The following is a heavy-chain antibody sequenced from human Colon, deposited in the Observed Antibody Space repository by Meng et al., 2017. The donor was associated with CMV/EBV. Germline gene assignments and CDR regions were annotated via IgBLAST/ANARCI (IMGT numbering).Heavy chain of an antibody. V-gene: IGHV4-34*01. CDR1: GGSFIGYS. J-gene: IGHJ5*02. CDR3: ARRSGSYRLTYWFDP. D-gene: IGHD1-26*01. Sequence: GSLRLSCALSGGSFIGYSWSWIRQPPGKGPVWIGAIDHVGTTNYNPSLKSRVTISVDTSKNEFSLSLTSVTATDTAVYYCARRSGSYRLTYWFDPWGQGTLVTVSS. CDR2: IDHVGTT.